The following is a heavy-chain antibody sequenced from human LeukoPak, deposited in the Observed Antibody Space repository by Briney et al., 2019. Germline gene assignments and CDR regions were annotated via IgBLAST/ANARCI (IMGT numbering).Heavy chain of an antibody. D-gene: IGHD2-2*02. Sequence: GGSLRLSCTASGFTFRKYWLHWVRQAPGKGLVWVSRINPDDGSTSYADSVKGRFTISRDNSKNTLYLQMNSLRAEDTAVYYCAKPAIVVVPAAIRGWSAFDIWGQGTMVTVSS. CDR3: AKPAIVVVPAAIRGWSAFDI. V-gene: IGHV3-74*01. CDR1: GFTFRKYW. CDR2: INPDDGST. J-gene: IGHJ3*02.